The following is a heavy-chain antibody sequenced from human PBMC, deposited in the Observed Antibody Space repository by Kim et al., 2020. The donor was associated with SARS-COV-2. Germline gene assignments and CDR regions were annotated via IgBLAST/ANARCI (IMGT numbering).Heavy chain of an antibody. CDR3: ARVDLTLYYGMDV. Sequence: LSLTCAASGFTFSAYSINWVRQAPGKGLEWISYISSSSSSIYYADSVKGRFTISRDNAKESLYLQLNSLRTEDTAVYYCARVDLTLYYGMDVWGQGT. CDR2: ISSSSSSI. V-gene: IGHV3-48*04. CDR1: GFTFSAYS. J-gene: IGHJ6*02.